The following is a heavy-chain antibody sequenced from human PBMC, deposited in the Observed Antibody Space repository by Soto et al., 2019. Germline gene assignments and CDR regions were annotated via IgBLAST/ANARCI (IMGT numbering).Heavy chain of an antibody. V-gene: IGHV1-3*01. J-gene: IGHJ4*02. D-gene: IGHD3-3*01. CDR2: INAGNGNT. CDR1: GYTFTSYA. CDR3: ARDLLYGRFLEWCSYYFDY. Sequence: EASVKVSCKASGYTFTSYARHWVRQAPGQRLEWMGWINAGNGNTKYSQKFQGRVTITRDTSASTAYMELSSLRSEDTAVYYCARDLLYGRFLEWCSYYFDYWGQGTLVTVSS.